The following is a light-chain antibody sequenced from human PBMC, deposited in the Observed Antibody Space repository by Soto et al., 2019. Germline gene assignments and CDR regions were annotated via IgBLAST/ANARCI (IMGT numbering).Light chain of an antibody. CDR3: QQYSTSLG. V-gene: IGKV3-15*01. CDR2: GAS. J-gene: IGKJ4*01. CDR1: QSVGTT. Sequence: EIGMTQSPATLSVSPGERVTLSCRASQSVGTTLAWYQQKPGQPPRLLIRGASTRATGIPDRFGGSGSGTEFTLTISSLQSEDFAVYYCQQYSTSLGFGGGNKVDIK.